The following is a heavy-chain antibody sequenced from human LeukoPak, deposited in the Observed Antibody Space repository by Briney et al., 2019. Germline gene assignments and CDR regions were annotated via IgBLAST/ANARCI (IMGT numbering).Heavy chain of an antibody. Sequence: SGRSLRLSXAASGFTFDDYAMHWVRQAPGKGLEWVSGISWNSGSICYADSVKGRFTISRDNAKNSLYLQMNSLRAEDMALYYCAKGVGSVFDLWGRGTLVTVSS. J-gene: IGHJ2*01. CDR2: ISWNSGSI. CDR3: AKGVGSVFDL. D-gene: IGHD1-26*01. CDR1: GFTFDDYA. V-gene: IGHV3-9*03.